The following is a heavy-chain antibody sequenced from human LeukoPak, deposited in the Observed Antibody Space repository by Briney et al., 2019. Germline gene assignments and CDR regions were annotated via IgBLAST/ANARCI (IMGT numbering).Heavy chain of an antibody. D-gene: IGHD3-10*01. CDR3: ARDGTHGSGGHFDY. J-gene: IGHJ4*02. V-gene: IGHV3-21*01. CDR2: LSGSSTYI. Sequence: PGGSLRLSCAASGFTFSSYSINWVRQAPGKGLEWLSSLSGSSTYIYYADSVKGRFTVSRDNAKNSLYLQMNSLRAEDTAVYYCARDGTHGSGGHFDYWGQGTLVTVSS. CDR1: GFTFSSYS.